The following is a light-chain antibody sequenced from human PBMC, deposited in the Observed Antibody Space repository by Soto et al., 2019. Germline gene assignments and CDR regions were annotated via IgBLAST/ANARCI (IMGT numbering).Light chain of an antibody. CDR1: QYINTR. J-gene: IGKJ1*01. CDR3: HQRRSWPRT. Sequence: VLTQSPPTMYSFPGDRVTLSCRASQYINTRLAWYQHRPGQAPRLRIYQTSIRAAGIPARFSASGSGTDFTLTISDVQPEDFALYYCHQRRSWPRTFAQGTKADNK. V-gene: IGKV3-11*01. CDR2: QTS.